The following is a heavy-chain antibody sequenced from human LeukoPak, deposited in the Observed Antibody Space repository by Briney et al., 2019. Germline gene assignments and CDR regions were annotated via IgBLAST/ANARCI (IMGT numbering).Heavy chain of an antibody. V-gene: IGHV4-31*03. CDR2: IYYSGST. CDR1: GGSISSSSYY. CDR3: AREWSLDTYYGMDV. D-gene: IGHD2-8*01. Sequence: SETLSLTCTVSGGSISSSSYYWGWIRQPSGKGLEWIGYIYYSGSTYYNPSLKSRVTISVDTSKNQFSLKLSSVTAADTAVYYCAREWSLDTYYGMDVWGQGTTVTVSS. J-gene: IGHJ6*02.